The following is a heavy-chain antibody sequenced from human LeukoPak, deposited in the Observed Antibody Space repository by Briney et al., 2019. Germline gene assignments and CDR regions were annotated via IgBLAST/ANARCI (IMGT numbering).Heavy chain of an antibody. V-gene: IGHV1-2*02. Sequence: ASVKVSCKASGYTFTGCYMHWVRQAPGQGLEWMGWINPNSGGTNYAQKLQGRVTMTRNTSISTAYMELSSLRSEDTAVYYCARAARGYDYWGQGTLVTVSS. CDR3: ARAARGYDY. D-gene: IGHD5-12*01. CDR1: GYTFTGCY. J-gene: IGHJ4*02. CDR2: INPNSGGT.